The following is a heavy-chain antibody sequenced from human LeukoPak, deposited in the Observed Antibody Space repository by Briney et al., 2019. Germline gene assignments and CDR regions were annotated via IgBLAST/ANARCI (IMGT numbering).Heavy chain of an antibody. CDR3: ARQTGSGLFILP. V-gene: IGHV4-39*01. D-gene: IGHD3/OR15-3a*01. CDR1: GGSISSSSYY. CDR2: IYYSGSP. Sequence: SETLSLTCTVSGGSISSSSYYWGWIRQPPGKGLEWIGSIYYSGSPYYNPSLKSRVTISVDTSKNQFSLKLSSVTAADTAVYYCARQTGSGLFILPGGQGTLVTVSS. J-gene: IGHJ4*02.